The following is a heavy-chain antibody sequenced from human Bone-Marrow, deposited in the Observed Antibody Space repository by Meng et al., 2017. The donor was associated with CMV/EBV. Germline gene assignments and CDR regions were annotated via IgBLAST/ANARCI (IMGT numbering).Heavy chain of an antibody. J-gene: IGHJ4*02. Sequence: SETLSLTCTVSGGSISSYYWSWIRQPAGKGLEWIGYIYYSGSTNYNPSLKSRVTISVDTSKNQFSLKLSSVTAADTAVYYCARLWWREYFDYWGQGTLVTVSS. CDR1: GGSISSYY. D-gene: IGHD2-21*01. V-gene: IGHV4-59*01. CDR2: IYYSGST. CDR3: ARLWWREYFDY.